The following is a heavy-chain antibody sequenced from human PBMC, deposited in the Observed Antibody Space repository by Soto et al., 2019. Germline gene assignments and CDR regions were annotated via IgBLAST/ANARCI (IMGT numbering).Heavy chain of an antibody. CDR1: GFTFSSYD. CDR3: ARAASDDSSGYYYVGYYYYGMDV. D-gene: IGHD3-22*01. V-gene: IGHV3-13*01. J-gene: IGHJ6*02. CDR2: IGTAGDT. Sequence: PGGSLRLSCAASGFTFSSYDMHWVRQATGKGLEWVSAIGTAGDTYYPGSVKGRFTISRENAKNSLYLQMNSLRAEDTAVYYCARAASDDSSGYYYVGYYYYGMDVWGQGTTVTVSS.